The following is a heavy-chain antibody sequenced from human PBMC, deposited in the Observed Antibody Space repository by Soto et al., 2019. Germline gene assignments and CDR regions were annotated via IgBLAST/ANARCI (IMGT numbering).Heavy chain of an antibody. CDR2: ISVYNGNT. CDR1: GYTFSTYG. D-gene: IGHD1-1*01. J-gene: IGHJ4*02. Sequence: QVQLVQSGAEVKKPGASVKVSCKASGYTFSTYGISWVRQAPGQGLEWMGWISVYNGNTNYAQSLQGRVTMTTDTSTSTADRELRSLRSDDTAVYYCARDPQLERRREFDYWGQGTLVTVSS. CDR3: ARDPQLERRREFDY. V-gene: IGHV1-18*01.